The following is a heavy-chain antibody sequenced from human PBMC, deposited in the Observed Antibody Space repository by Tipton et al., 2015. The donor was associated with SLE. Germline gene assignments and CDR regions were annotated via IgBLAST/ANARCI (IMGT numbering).Heavy chain of an antibody. CDR1: GASIGRYY. V-gene: IGHV4-59*01. CDR3: ARALTMGTVTTFFDY. Sequence: TLSLTCTVSGASIGRYYWSWLRQPPGKGPEWVGYIDYRRIPNYNPSLKSRVTISVDTSTNRLSLNLSSVSAADTATYYCARALTMGTVTTFFDYLGPGTPVTVSA. J-gene: IGHJ4*02. CDR2: IDYRRIP. D-gene: IGHD4-17*01.